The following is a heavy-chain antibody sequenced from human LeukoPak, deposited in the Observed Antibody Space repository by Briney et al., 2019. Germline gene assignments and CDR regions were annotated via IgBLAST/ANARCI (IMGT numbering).Heavy chain of an antibody. CDR1: GVTFSSYD. J-gene: IGHJ4*02. V-gene: IGHV3-30*03. CDR3: ARQFDY. Sequence: QAGGSLRLSCAASGVTFSSYDMHWVRQAPGKGLEWVAVISYDGSDKYYSDSVKGRFTISRDNSKNTLYLQMHSLRAEDTAVYYCARQFDYWGQGALVTVSS. CDR2: ISYDGSDK.